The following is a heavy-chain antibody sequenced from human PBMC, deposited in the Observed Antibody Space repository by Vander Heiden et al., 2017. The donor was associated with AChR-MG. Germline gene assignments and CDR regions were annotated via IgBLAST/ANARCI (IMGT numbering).Heavy chain of an antibody. CDR2: IRHSGGST. Sequence: EVQLLESGGGLVQPGGSLRLSCAASGFTFSSYAMTWVRQAPGKGLEWVSGIRHSGGSTYYADSVKGRFTISRDNSKNTLYLQMNSLRAEDTAVYYCAKDSGLYDSSWYPYYFDYWGQGTLVTVSS. J-gene: IGHJ4*02. V-gene: IGHV3-23*01. D-gene: IGHD6-13*01. CDR1: GFTFSSYA. CDR3: AKDSGLYDSSWYPYYFDY.